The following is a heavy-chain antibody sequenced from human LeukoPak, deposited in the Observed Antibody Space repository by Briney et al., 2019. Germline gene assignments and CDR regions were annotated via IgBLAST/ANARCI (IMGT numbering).Heavy chain of an antibody. J-gene: IGHJ6*02. V-gene: IGHV3-23*01. CDR3: AKDYATYYYGSGSYYNYGMDV. D-gene: IGHD3-10*01. Sequence: GGSLRLSCAASGFTFSSYAMSWVRQAPGKGLEWVSSISGSGGSKYYADSVKGRSTISRDNSKNTLYLQMNSLRAEDTAVYYCAKDYATYYYGSGSYYNYGMDVWGQGTTVTVSS. CDR2: ISGSGGSK. CDR1: GFTFSSYA.